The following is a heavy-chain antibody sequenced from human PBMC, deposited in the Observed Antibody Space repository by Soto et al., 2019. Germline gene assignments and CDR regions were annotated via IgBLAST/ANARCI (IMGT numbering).Heavy chain of an antibody. D-gene: IGHD6-19*01. CDR2: LSGSGRDT. V-gene: IGHV3-23*01. J-gene: IGHJ4*02. Sequence: GGSLRLSCAASGFTFSDYGMSWVRQAPGKGLEWVSGLSGSGRDTYYADSVKGRFTISRDNSKNTLDLQMNSLRAEDTAVYYCAKSISLAVAATDYWGQGTVVTVSS. CDR3: AKSISLAVAATDY. CDR1: GFTFSDYG.